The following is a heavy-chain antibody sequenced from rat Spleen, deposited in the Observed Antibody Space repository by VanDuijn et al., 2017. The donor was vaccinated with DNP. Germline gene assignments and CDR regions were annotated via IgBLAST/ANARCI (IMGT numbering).Heavy chain of an antibody. CDR2: ISYSGST. CDR3: ARGLNYGGYNYYWYFDF. D-gene: IGHD1-11*01. J-gene: IGHJ1*01. V-gene: IGHV3-1*01. Sequence: EVQLQESGPGLVKPSQSLSLTCSVTGYSITSNYWGWIRKFPGNKMEWMGYISYSGSTSYNPSLKSRISITRDTSKNQFFLQLNSATTEDTATYYCARGLNYGGYNYYWYFDFWGPGTMVTVSS. CDR1: GYSITSNY.